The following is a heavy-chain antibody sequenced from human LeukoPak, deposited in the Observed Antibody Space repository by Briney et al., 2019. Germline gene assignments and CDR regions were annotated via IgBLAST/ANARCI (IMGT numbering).Heavy chain of an antibody. J-gene: IGHJ4*01. CDR2: IYNSGST. CDR1: GGSISTDY. Sequence: SETLSLTCTVSGGSISTDYWTWIRQPAGKGLEWIGLIYNSGSTNYNPSLKSRVTMSTDPSKTQFSLSLTSATAADTAIYYCASDFAYWGHGTLVTVSS. CDR3: ASDFAY. V-gene: IGHV4-4*07.